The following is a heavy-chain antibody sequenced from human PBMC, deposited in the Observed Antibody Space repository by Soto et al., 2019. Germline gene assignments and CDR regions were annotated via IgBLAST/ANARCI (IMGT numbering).Heavy chain of an antibody. V-gene: IGHV3-23*01. CDR1: GFTFSSYA. D-gene: IGHD5-18*01. J-gene: IGHJ4*02. CDR2: ISGSGGST. CDR3: ARLDTAMPRDYVDY. Sequence: EVQLLESGGGLVQPGGSLRLSCVASGFTFSSYAMTWVRQAPGKGLEWVSAISGSGGSTYYADSLKGRFTISRDSSKNTLYLQMNSLRAEDTAVYYCARLDTAMPRDYVDYWGQGTLVTVSS.